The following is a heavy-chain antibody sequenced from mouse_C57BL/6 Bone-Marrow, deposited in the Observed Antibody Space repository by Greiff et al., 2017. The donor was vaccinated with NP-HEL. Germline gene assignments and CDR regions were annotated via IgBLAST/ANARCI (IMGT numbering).Heavy chain of an antibody. CDR1: GFTFSSYA. CDR3: ARGGATTVVAIDY. Sequence: EVKVVESGGGLVKPGGSLKLSCAASGFTFSSYAMSWVRQTPEKRLEWVATISDGGSYTYYPDNVKGRFTISRDNAKNNLYLQMSHLKSEDTAMYYCARGGATTVVAIDYWGQGTTLTVSS. CDR2: ISDGGSYT. D-gene: IGHD1-1*01. V-gene: IGHV5-4*03. J-gene: IGHJ2*01.